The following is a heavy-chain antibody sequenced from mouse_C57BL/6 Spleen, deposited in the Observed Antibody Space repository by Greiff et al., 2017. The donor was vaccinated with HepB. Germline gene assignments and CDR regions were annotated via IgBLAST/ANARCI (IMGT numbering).Heavy chain of an antibody. CDR3: AKGRLYAMDY. Sequence: EVKVVESGGGLVKPGGSLKLSCAASGFTFSDYGMHWVRQAPEKGLEWVAYISSGSSTIYYADTVKGRFTISRDNAKNTLFLQMTSLRSEDTAMYYCAKGRLYAMDYWGQGTSVTVSS. V-gene: IGHV5-17*01. J-gene: IGHJ4*01. D-gene: IGHD3-3*01. CDR1: GFTFSDYG. CDR2: ISSGSSTI.